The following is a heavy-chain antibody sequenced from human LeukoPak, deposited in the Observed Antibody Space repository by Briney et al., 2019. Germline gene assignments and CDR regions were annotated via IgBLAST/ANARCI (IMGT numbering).Heavy chain of an antibody. V-gene: IGHV4-59*01. CDR2: IYSSGST. D-gene: IGHD1-26*01. CDR3: ARLALQEVGDTQTYYLDY. Sequence: SETLSLTCTVSGGSISNYYWSWIRQPPGKGLEWIGYIYSSGSTNYNPSLKSRVTISVDTSKIQFSLKLSSVTAADTAVYYCARLALQEVGDTQTYYLDYWGQGTLVTVSS. J-gene: IGHJ4*02. CDR1: GGSISNYY.